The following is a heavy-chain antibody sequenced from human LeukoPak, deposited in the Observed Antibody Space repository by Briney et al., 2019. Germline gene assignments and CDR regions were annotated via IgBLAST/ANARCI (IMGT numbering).Heavy chain of an antibody. CDR3: ASTQQWLASYY. CDR2: FYNSGST. J-gene: IGHJ4*02. D-gene: IGHD6-19*01. CDR1: GGSISSYY. Sequence: SETLSLTCTVSGGSISSYYWSWFRQPPGKGLEWIGSFYNSGSTSYNPSLTSRVTISLDTSKNLFSLRLTSVTAADMAVYYCASTQQWLASYYWGQGALVTVSS. V-gene: IGHV4-59*08.